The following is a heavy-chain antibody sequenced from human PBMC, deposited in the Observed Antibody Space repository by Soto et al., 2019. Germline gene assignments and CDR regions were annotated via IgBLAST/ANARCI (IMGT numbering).Heavy chain of an antibody. CDR2: IYYSGST. V-gene: IGHV4-59*08. CDR1: GGSISSYY. Sequence: TLSLTCTVSGGSISSYYWSWIRQPPGKGLEWIGYIYYSGSTNYNPSLKSRVTMSVATSKNQFSLKLSSVTAADTAVYYCARRRYDILTGYHWIDYWGQGTLVSVSS. CDR3: ARRRYDILTGYHWIDY. D-gene: IGHD3-9*01. J-gene: IGHJ4*02.